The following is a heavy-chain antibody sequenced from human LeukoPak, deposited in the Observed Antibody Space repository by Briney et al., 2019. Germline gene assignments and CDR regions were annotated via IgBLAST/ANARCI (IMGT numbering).Heavy chain of an antibody. D-gene: IGHD6-19*01. V-gene: IGHV3-53*01. CDR3: ARAVAGYYFDY. Sequence: PGGSLRLSCAASGFTVSSNYMSWVRQAPGKGLEWVSIIYSGGTTYDADSVKGRFTISRDNSKNTLYLQMHSLRAEDTALYYCARAVAGYYFDYWGQGTLVTVSS. J-gene: IGHJ4*02. CDR1: GFTVSSNY. CDR2: IYSGGTT.